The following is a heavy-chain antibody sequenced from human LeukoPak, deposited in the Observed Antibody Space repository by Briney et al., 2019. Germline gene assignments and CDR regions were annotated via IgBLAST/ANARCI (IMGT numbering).Heavy chain of an antibody. CDR3: AKMGTSGYQSDY. Sequence: GGSLRLSCAASGFTFDDYAMHWVRQAPGKGLEWMSLISWDGGSTDYAESVKGRFTISRDNSKNSLYLQMNSLRAEDTALYYCAKMGTSGYQSDYWGQGTLVTVSS. V-gene: IGHV3-43D*03. CDR1: GFTFDDYA. CDR2: ISWDGGST. J-gene: IGHJ4*02. D-gene: IGHD3-3*01.